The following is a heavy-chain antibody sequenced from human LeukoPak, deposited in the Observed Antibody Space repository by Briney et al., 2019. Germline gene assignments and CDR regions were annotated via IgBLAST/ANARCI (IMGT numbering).Heavy chain of an antibody. CDR1: GFTFSTYV. V-gene: IGHV3-23*01. CDR2: ISSPADTI. Sequence: GGSLRLSCAASGFTFSTYVMAWVRQTPGKGLEWVSVISSPADTIYYADFVRGRFTIPRDNSKYTLYLHLNSLRVDDTAVYYCARAPSHRGFDYWGQGTLVTVSS. CDR3: ARAPSHRGFDY. J-gene: IGHJ4*02.